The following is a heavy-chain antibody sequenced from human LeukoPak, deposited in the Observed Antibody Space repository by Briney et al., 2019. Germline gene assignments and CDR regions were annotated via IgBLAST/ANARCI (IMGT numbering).Heavy chain of an antibody. Sequence: PGGSLRLSCAASGFTFRSYAMSWVRQAPGKGLEWVSAIGDSGSSTYYADSVKGRFTISRDNSKNTLYLQMNILRAEDTAVYYCATLPPRVVPSANYYFDYWGQGTLVTVSS. CDR1: GFTFRSYA. CDR2: IGDSGSST. CDR3: ATLPPRVVPSANYYFDY. D-gene: IGHD2-2*01. J-gene: IGHJ4*02. V-gene: IGHV3-23*01.